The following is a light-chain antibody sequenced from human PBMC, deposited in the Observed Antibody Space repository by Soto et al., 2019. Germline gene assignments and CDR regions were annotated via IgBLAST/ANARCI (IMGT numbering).Light chain of an antibody. J-gene: IGKJ5*01. V-gene: IGKV2D-29*02. CDR1: QSLLHITGETS. Sequence: DVVMTQTPLSLSVAPGPAASIYCKSSQSLLHITGETSLFWYLQKPGQSPQLLIYEVSTRVSGVPDRFSGSGSGTDFTLEISRVETDDVGMYYCMQSTQLPPTFGQGTRLEI. CDR2: EVS. CDR3: MQSTQLPPT.